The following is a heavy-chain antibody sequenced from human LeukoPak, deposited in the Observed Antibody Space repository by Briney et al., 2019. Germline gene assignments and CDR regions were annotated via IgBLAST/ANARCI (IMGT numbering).Heavy chain of an antibody. CDR2: LSWNSGSI. J-gene: IGHJ4*02. D-gene: IGHD6-13*01. Sequence: PGRSLRLSCAASGFTFDDYAMHWVRQAPGKGLEWVSGLSWNSGSISYADSVKGRFTISRDNAKNSLYLQMNSLRAEDTALYYCAKDSSSWYSEFDYWGQGTLVTVSS. CDR3: AKDSSSWYSEFDY. V-gene: IGHV3-9*01. CDR1: GFTFDDYA.